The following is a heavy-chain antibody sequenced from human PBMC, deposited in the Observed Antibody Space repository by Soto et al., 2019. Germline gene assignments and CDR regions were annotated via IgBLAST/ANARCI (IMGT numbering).Heavy chain of an antibody. CDR2: MNPNSGNT. Sequence: QVRLVQSGAVMKKPGASVKLSCKASGYRFNNYDIHWVRQATGQGLEWMGWMNPNSGNTGYAEKFQGRVTVTRNTSITTDFMELRSLRYEDTAMYYCARADGSSHDAFDIWGQGTMVTVSS. CDR3: ARADGSSHDAFDI. D-gene: IGHD1-26*01. V-gene: IGHV1-8*01. J-gene: IGHJ3*02. CDR1: GYRFNNYD.